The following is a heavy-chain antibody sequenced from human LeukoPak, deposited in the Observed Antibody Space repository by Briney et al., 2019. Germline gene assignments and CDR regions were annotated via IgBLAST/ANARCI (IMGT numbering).Heavy chain of an antibody. J-gene: IGHJ5*02. D-gene: IGHD3-10*01. Sequence: SETLSLTCSVSGIPLSTYYWNWIRQSPGKGLEWIGYIYYSGTTDYNPSLKSRVTMSIGMSRRQFSLELSSVTAADTAVYYCARGGVVGTMLRGINWFDPWGPGTLVAVSS. V-gene: IGHV4-59*01. CDR3: ARGGVVGTMLRGINWFDP. CDR2: IYYSGTT. CDR1: GIPLSTYY.